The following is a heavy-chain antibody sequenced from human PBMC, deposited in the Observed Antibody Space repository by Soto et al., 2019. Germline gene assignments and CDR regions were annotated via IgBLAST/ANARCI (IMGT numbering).Heavy chain of an antibody. Sequence: QVQLVQSGAEVKKPGASVKVSCKASGYNFVNSYIHWVRLAPGQGIEWIGIIDPRGGSTTYGHKVQGRVTMTRDTSTSTIYMELRNLGSEETGVYFCSRVTALGYMGGLDLWGQGTMITVSS. V-gene: IGHV1-46*01. CDR3: SRVTALGYMGGLDL. J-gene: IGHJ3*01. D-gene: IGHD5-18*01. CDR1: GYNFVNSY. CDR2: IDPRGGST.